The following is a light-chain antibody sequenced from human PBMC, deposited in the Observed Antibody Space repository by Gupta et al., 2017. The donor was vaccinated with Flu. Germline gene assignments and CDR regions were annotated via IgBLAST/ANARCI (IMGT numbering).Light chain of an antibody. J-gene: IGLJ3*02. CDR3: QAWVTSTVV. CDR1: KLGDKF. CDR2: EDH. Sequence: SYVLTQPLSVSVSPGQTATITCSGDKLGDKFACWYQQKPGQSPALVIYEDHKRPSGIPERFSGSNSGNTATLTISGTQAMDEADYYCQAWVTSTVVFGGGTKLTVL. V-gene: IGLV3-1*01.